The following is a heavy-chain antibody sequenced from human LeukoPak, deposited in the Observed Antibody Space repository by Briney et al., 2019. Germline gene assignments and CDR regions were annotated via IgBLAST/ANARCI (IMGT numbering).Heavy chain of an antibody. V-gene: IGHV1-69*13. CDR3: AREGVGSGVYYYYYGMDV. J-gene: IGHJ6*02. D-gene: IGHD3-10*01. CDR1: GGTFSSYA. CDR2: IIPIFGTA. Sequence: SVKVSCKASGGTFSSYAISWVRQAPGQGLEWMGGIIPIFGTANYAQKFQGRVTITADESTSTAYMELSSLRSEDTAVYYCAREGVGSGVYYYYYGMDVWGQGTTVTVSS.